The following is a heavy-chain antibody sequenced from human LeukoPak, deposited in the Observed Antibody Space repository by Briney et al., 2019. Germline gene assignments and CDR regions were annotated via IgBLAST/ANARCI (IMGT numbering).Heavy chain of an antibody. V-gene: IGHV3-48*01. D-gene: IGHD2-21*01. CDR2: ISSSSSTI. CDR1: GFTFSSYS. J-gene: IGHJ4*02. CDR3: ARERTPYCGGDCYAAFDY. Sequence: GGSLRLSCAASGFTFSSYSMNWVRQAPGKGLEWVSYISSSSSTIYYADSVKGRFTISRDNAKNSLYLQMNSLRAEDTAVYYCARERTPYCGGDCYAAFDYWGQGTLVTVSS.